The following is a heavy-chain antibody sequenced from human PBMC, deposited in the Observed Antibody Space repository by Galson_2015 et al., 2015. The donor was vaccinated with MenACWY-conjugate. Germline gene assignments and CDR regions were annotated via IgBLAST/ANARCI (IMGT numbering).Heavy chain of an antibody. CDR2: IYPGDSDT. Sequence: QSGAEVKKPGESLKISCKGSGYTFTSNWIGWVRQMPGKGLEWMGIIYPGDSDTRYTPSSQGHVTISADKSINTAYLQWGSLEAPDTAMYYCARQGFGSSSLDYWGQGTLVTVSS. J-gene: IGHJ4*02. D-gene: IGHD6-6*01. CDR1: GYTFTSNW. CDR3: ARQGFGSSSLDY. V-gene: IGHV5-51*01.